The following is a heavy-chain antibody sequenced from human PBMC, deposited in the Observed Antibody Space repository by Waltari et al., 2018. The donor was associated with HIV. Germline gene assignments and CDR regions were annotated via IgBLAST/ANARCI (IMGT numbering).Heavy chain of an antibody. V-gene: IGHV3-33*01. J-gene: IGHJ6*02. Sequence: QVQLVESGGGVVQPGRSLRLSCAASGFTFSSCGMHWVRQAPGEGVEWVAIIWYDGSNKYYCGTVKGRFTISRDNAKNTLYRQMNSLRAEDTAVYYCARGVTQSNWGHYYYCMDVWGQETKLTVS. CDR2: IWYDGSNK. CDR1: GFTFSSCG. CDR3: ARGVTQSNWGHYYYCMDV. D-gene: IGHD7-27*01.